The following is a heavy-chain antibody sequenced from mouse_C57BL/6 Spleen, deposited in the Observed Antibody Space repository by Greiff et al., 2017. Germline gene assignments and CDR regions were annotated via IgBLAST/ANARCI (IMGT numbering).Heavy chain of an antibody. J-gene: IGHJ4*01. V-gene: IGHV1-80*01. CDR1: GYAFSSYW. Sequence: QVQLQQSGAELVKPGASVKISCKASGYAFSSYWMNWVKQRPGKGLEWIGQIYPGDGDTNYNGKFKGKATLTADKSSSTAYMQLSSLTSEDFAVYVCARGDDYDAMGYWGQGTSVTVSS. CDR3: ARGDDYDAMGY. CDR2: IYPGDGDT.